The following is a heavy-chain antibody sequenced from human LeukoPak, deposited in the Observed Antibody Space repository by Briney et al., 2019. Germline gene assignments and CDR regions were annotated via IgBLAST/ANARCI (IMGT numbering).Heavy chain of an antibody. J-gene: IGHJ4*02. V-gene: IGHV4-4*07. CDR2: IYTSGST. CDR1: GGSISSYY. D-gene: IGHD3-22*01. Sequence: PSETLSLTCTVSGGSISSYYWSWIRQPAGKGLEWIGRIYTSGSTNYNPSLKSRVTMSVDTSKNQFSLKLSSVTAADTAVYYCARRGSSGYSGGYYFDYWGQGTLVTVSS. CDR3: ARRGSSGYSGGYYFDY.